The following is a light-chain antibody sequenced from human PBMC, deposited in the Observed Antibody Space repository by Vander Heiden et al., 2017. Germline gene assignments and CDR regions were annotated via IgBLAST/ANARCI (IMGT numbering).Light chain of an antibody. CDR1: QGISSY. CDR3: QQLNSYPPT. V-gene: IGKV1-9*01. Sequence: TQSLSFLSASVGDRVTITCQASQGISSYLAWYQQKPGKAPKLLIYAASTLQSGVPSRFSGSGSGTEFTLTISSLQPEDFATYYCQQLNSYPPTFGGGTKVEIK. J-gene: IGKJ4*01. CDR2: AAS.